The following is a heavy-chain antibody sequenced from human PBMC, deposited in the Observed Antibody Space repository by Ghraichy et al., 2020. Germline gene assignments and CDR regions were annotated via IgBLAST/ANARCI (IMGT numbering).Heavy chain of an antibody. CDR1: GGSINNYY. Sequence: SETLSLTCTVSGGSINNYYWSWIRQPPGKGLEWIGFIYYSGGANYNPSLKSRATISVDASMTQFSLRLSSVTAADTAVYYCARDRAVFGPGGRDVGGQGNTVTVAS. CDR3: ARDRAVFGPGGRDV. V-gene: IGHV4-59*01. D-gene: IGHD3-3*01. CDR2: IYYSGGA. J-gene: IGHJ6*02.